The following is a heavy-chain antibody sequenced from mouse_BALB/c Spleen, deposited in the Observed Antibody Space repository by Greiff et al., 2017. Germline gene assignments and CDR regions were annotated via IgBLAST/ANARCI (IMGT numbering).Heavy chain of an antibody. CDR1: GFTFSSFG. J-gene: IGHJ2*01. V-gene: IGHV5-17*02. CDR2: ISSGSSTI. CDR3: ARENDGSSYFDY. Sequence: EVKVVESGGGLVQPGGSRKLSCAASGFTFSSFGMHWVRQAPEKGLEWVAYISSGSSTIYYADTVKGRFTISRDNPKNTLFLQMTSLRSEDTAMYDCARENDGSSYFDYWGQGTTLTVSA. D-gene: IGHD1-1*01.